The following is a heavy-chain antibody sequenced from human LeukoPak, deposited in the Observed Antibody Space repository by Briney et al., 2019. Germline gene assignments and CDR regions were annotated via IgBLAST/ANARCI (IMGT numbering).Heavy chain of an antibody. J-gene: IGHJ4*02. CDR1: GFTFDDYG. D-gene: IGHD6-13*01. CDR2: INWNGGST. V-gene: IGHV3-20*04. CDR3: ARGTLKAAATDFDY. Sequence: GRSLRLSCAASGFTFDDYGMGWVRQAPGKGLEWVSGINWNGGSTGYADSVKGRFTISRDNAKNSLYLQMNSLRAEDTALYYCARGTLKAAATDFDYWGQGTLVTVSS.